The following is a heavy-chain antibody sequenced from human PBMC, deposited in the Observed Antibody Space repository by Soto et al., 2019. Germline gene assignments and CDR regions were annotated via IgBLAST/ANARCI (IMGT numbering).Heavy chain of an antibody. Sequence: QVQLVHSGAEVKKPGASVKVSCKASGNTFSDLYIHWVRQAPGHGLEWMGWISPNSGGTQYAQKFQDWVTMTRDTSISTVYMELRRLTSDDTAVYYCARTDYSSNWYTSKHTAFDIWGQGTAVTVSS. CDR3: ARTDYSSNWYTSKHTAFDI. D-gene: IGHD6-13*01. J-gene: IGHJ3*02. CDR1: GNTFSDLY. CDR2: ISPNSGGT. V-gene: IGHV1-2*04.